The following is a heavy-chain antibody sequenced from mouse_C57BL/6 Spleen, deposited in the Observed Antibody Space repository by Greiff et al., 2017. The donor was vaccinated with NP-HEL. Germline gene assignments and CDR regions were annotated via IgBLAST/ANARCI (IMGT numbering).Heavy chain of an antibody. CDR1: GYTFTSSW. J-gene: IGHJ2*01. CDR2: FHPNSGST. V-gene: IGHV1-64*01. D-gene: IGHD1-1*01. Sequence: VQLQQPGAELVKPCASVTLSCTASGYTFTSSWLHWVKQRPGQGLQWIGMFHPNSGSTNYNATFKSKATLTVDKSTSTADMQHSSLTSEDSAVYYCARRIITTVVATGYFDYWGKGTTLTVSS. CDR3: ARRIITTVVATGYFDY.